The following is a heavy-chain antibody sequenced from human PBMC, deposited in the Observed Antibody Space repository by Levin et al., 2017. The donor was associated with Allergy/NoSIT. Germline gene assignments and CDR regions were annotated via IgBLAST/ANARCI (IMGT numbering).Heavy chain of an antibody. CDR1: GFILSGYA. CDR3: AREDRTRLGGYEHFDY. J-gene: IGHJ4*02. CDR2: MSNDGRNK. Sequence: PGESLKISCAASGFILSGYAMHWVRQAPGKGLEWVAIMSNDGRNKVYTDSVKGRFTIYRDSSKNTLYLQMDSLGNEDTAVYYCAREDRTRLGGYEHFDYWGQGTLVTVSS. D-gene: IGHD5-12*01. V-gene: IGHV3-30*04.